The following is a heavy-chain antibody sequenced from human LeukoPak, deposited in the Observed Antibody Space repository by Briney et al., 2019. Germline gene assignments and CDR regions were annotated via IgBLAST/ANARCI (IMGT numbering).Heavy chain of an antibody. CDR2: ISSGSSSM. Sequence: GRTLRLSCVASGFTVGSYSMNWVRQARGKAREGVSYISSGSSSMYCAVSVKGRFSISRDNAKNSLFLRMDSLRDDDTAVYYCARDGGSHGAYPPRWGQGTVVTVS. CDR1: GFTVGSYS. V-gene: IGHV3-48*02. D-gene: IGHD4-17*01. J-gene: IGHJ4*02. CDR3: ARDGGSHGAYPPR.